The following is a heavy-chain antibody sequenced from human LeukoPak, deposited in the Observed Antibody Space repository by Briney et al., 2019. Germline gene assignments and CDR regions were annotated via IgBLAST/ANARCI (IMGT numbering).Heavy chain of an antibody. D-gene: IGHD3-22*01. CDR2: ISGRAGSP. V-gene: IGHV3-23*01. CDR3: AKGGRWDYYDSSH. CDR1: GFTFSNYA. J-gene: IGHJ3*01. Sequence: GGSLRLSCAASGFTFSNYAMSWVRQAPGKGLEWVSAISGRAGSPYYADSVKGRFTISRDNSKNPLYLQMNSLRAEDTAVYYCAKGGRWDYYDSSHWGQGTMVTVSP.